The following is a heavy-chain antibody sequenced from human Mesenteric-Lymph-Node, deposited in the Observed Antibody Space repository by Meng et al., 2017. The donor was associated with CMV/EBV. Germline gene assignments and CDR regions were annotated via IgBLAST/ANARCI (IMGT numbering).Heavy chain of an antibody. V-gene: IGHV1-2*02. CDR3: ARGSLSGSFDY. CDR1: GYTFNFYG. D-gene: IGHD1-26*01. J-gene: IGHJ4*02. Sequence: ASVKVSCKTSGYTFNFYGVSWVRQAPGQGLEWMGWINPNSGGTNYAQKFQGRVTMTRDTSIGTAYMELSRLRSDDTAVYYCARGSLSGSFDYWGQGTLVTVSS. CDR2: INPNSGGT.